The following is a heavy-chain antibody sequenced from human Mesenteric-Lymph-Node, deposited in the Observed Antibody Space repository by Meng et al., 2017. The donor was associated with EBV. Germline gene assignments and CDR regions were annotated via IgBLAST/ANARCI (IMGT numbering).Heavy chain of an antibody. Sequence: VRWQAADPGVGHPARPPSPACLVSGVSVPIITRGTWVRQPPGKGLGWIGKIYHSGGTTSNPPLGSRVTISVDKSTNHFSLRVSSVTAADTAVYYCARNVQSWSGSNCYHWFDPWGQGTLVTVSS. CDR3: ARNVQSWSGSNCYHWFDP. CDR1: GVSVPIITR. CDR2: IYHSGGT. V-gene: IGHV4-4*02. J-gene: IGHJ5*02. D-gene: IGHD2-2*01.